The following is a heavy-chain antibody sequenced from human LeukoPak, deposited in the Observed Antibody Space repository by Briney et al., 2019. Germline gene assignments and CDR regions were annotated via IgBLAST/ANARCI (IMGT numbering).Heavy chain of an antibody. CDR3: ARVGSTDGPHAFDI. V-gene: IGHV3-74*01. CDR2: INSDGRMT. Sequence: PGGSLRLSSAASGFTFSSYWMDWVRQAPGKGQVWLSGINSDGRMTRYAESVKGRFTISRDNAKNTLYLQMNSLRAEDTSVYYCARVGSTDGPHAFDIWGQGTMVTVSS. CDR1: GFTFSSYW. J-gene: IGHJ3*02. D-gene: IGHD2-21*02.